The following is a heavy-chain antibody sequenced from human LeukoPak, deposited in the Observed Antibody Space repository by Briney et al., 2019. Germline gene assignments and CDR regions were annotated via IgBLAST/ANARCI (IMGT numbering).Heavy chain of an antibody. V-gene: IGHV4-38-2*02. CDR2: IYNRGSN. Sequence: SETLSLTCTVSGYSISSSYYWGWIRQPPGKGLEWIGSIYNRGSNHYNPSLKSRVTISVDTSKNQFSLKLSSVTAADTAVYYCARDLLAYCGGDCYSRWFDPWGQGTLVTVSS. D-gene: IGHD2-21*02. J-gene: IGHJ5*02. CDR3: ARDLLAYCGGDCYSRWFDP. CDR1: GYSISSSYY.